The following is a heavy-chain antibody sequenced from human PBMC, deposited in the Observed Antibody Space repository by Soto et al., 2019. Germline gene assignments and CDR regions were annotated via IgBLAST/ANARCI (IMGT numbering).Heavy chain of an antibody. V-gene: IGHV3-21*01. Sequence: LRLSCAASGFTFSSYSMNWVRQAPGKGLEWASSISSSSSYIYYADSVKGRFTISRDNAKNSLYLQMNSLRAEDTAVYYCARDPAEWLLEPSDYWGQGTLVTVSS. CDR2: ISSSSSYI. J-gene: IGHJ4*02. D-gene: IGHD3-3*01. CDR3: ARDPAEWLLEPSDY. CDR1: GFTFSSYS.